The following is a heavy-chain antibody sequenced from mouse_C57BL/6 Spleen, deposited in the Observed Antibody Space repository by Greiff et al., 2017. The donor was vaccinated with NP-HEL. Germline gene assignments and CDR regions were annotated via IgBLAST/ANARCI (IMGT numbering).Heavy chain of an antibody. CDR3: TTGIYYGNYVAWFAY. CDR2: IDPEDGDT. V-gene: IGHV14-1*01. Sequence: VQLQQSGAELVRPGASVKLSCTASGFNIKDYYMHWVKQRPEQGLEWIGRIDPEDGDTEYAPKFQGKATMTADTSSNTAYLQLSSLTSEDTAVYYCTTGIYYGNYVAWFAYWGQGTLVTVSA. J-gene: IGHJ3*01. D-gene: IGHD2-1*01. CDR1: GFNIKDYY.